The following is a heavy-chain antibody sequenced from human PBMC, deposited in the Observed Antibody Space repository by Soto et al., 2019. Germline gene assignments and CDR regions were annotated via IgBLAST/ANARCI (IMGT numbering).Heavy chain of an antibody. Sequence: QVQLVQSGAEVKKPGSSVKVSCKASGGTFSSYAISWVRQAPGQGLEWMGGIIPIFGTANYAQKFQGRVTITADESTSTAYMELSSLRSEDTAVYYCARSRACTNGVCYISDYYYYGMDVWGQGTTVTVSS. CDR3: ARSRACTNGVCYISDYYYYGMDV. V-gene: IGHV1-69*01. CDR2: IIPIFGTA. D-gene: IGHD2-8*01. J-gene: IGHJ6*02. CDR1: GGTFSSYA.